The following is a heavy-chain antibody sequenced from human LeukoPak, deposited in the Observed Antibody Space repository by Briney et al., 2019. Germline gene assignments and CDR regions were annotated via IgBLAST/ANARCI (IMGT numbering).Heavy chain of an antibody. CDR3: ARGAVRGVIDY. CDR1: GGSFSGYY. CDR2: INHSGST. D-gene: IGHD3-10*01. J-gene: IGHJ4*02. Sequence: KPSETLSLTCAVYGGSFSGYYWSWIRQPPGKGLEWIGEINHSGSTNYSPSLKSRVTISVDTSKNQFSLKLSSVTAADTAVYYCARGAVRGVIDYWGQGTLVTVSS. V-gene: IGHV4-34*01.